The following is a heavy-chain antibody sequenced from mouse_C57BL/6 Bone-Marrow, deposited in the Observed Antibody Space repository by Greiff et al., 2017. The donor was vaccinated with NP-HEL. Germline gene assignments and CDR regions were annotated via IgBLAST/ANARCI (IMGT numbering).Heavy chain of an antibody. V-gene: IGHV3-6*01. CDR1: GYSITSGYY. Sequence: EVQLVESGPGLVKPSQSLSLTCSVTGYSITSGYYWNWIRQFPGNKLEWMGYISYDGSNNYNPSLKNRISITRDTSKNQFFLKLNSVTTEDTATYYCAGNYGGYWGQGTTLTVSS. CDR2: ISYDGSN. J-gene: IGHJ2*01. CDR3: AGNYGGY. D-gene: IGHD2-1*01.